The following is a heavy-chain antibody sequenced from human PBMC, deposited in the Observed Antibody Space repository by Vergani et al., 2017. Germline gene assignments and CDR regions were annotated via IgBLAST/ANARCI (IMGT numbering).Heavy chain of an antibody. J-gene: IGHJ6*02. D-gene: IGHD3-16*02. CDR3: ARDRYDPRVYDYGMDV. V-gene: IGHV4-30-4*08. Sequence: QVQLQQWGAGLLKPSQTLSLTCTVSGGSISSGDYYWSWIRQPPGKGLGWIGYIYYSGSTFYNPSLKSRVTRSVDTSKNQFYLKLRAVTAADTAVYYCARDRYDPRVYDYGMDVWGQGTTVTVSS. CDR2: IYYSGST. CDR1: GGSISSGDYY.